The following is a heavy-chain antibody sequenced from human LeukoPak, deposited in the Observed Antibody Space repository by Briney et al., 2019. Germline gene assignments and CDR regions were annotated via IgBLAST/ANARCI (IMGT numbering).Heavy chain of an antibody. Sequence: GGSPRLSCAASGFTFSSYSMHWVRQAPGKGLEWVAVISYDGSNKYYADSVKGRFTISRDNSKNTLYLQMNSLRAEDTAVYYCARADSDILTGFSYWGQGTLATVSS. CDR2: ISYDGSNK. CDR1: GFTFSSYS. J-gene: IGHJ4*02. CDR3: ARADSDILTGFSY. V-gene: IGHV3-30*19. D-gene: IGHD3-9*01.